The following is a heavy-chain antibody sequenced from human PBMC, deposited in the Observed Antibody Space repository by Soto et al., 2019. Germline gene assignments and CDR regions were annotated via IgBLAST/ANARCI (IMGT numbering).Heavy chain of an antibody. V-gene: IGHV4-34*01. Sequence: SETLSLTCAVYGGSFSGYYWSWIRQPPGKGLEWIGEINHSGSTNYNPSLKSRVTISVDTSKNQFSLKLSSVTAADTAVYYCARGMGCSSTSCYSRRYYYYYMDVWVKGTTVTVCS. CDR2: INHSGST. J-gene: IGHJ6*03. D-gene: IGHD2-2*01. CDR3: ARGMGCSSTSCYSRRYYYYYMDV. CDR1: GGSFSGYY.